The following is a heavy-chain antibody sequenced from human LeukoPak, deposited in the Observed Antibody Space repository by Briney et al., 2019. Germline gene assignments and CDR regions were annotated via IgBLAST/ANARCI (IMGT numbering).Heavy chain of an antibody. CDR3: ARDGYVGSYYRIGFDY. CDR2: INPNSGST. J-gene: IGHJ4*02. V-gene: IGHV1-2*06. CDR1: GYTFTGYY. D-gene: IGHD3-10*01. Sequence: ASVKVSCKASGYTFTGYYMHWVRQAPGQGLEWMGRINPNSGSTNYAQKFQGRVTMTRDTSISTAYMELSRLRSDDTAVYYCARDGYVGSYYRIGFDYWGQGTLVTVSS.